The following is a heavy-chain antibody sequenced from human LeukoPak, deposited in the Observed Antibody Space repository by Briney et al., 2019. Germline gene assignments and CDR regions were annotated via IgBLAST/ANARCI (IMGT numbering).Heavy chain of an antibody. Sequence: SETLSLTCTVSGGSISSSSYYWGWIRQPPGKGLEWIGSIYYSGSTYYNPSLKSRVTISVDTSKNQFSLKLSSVTAADTAVYYCARSQEFYDSSVPGALDIWGLGTMVTVSS. CDR3: ARSQEFYDSSVPGALDI. J-gene: IGHJ3*02. CDR1: GGSISSSSYY. CDR2: IYYSGST. V-gene: IGHV4-39*07. D-gene: IGHD3-22*01.